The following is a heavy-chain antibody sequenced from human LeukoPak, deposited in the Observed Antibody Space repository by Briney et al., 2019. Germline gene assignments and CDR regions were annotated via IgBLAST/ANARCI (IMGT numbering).Heavy chain of an antibody. CDR2: ISSSSSYI. V-gene: IGHV3-21*01. CDR3: AKENIWFGELANDH. Sequence: GGSLRLSCAASGFTFSSYSMNWVRQAPGKGLEWVSSISSSSSYIYYADSVKGRFTISRDNAKNSLYLQMNSLRAEDTAVYYCAKENIWFGELANDHWGQGTLVTVSS. CDR1: GFTFSSYS. J-gene: IGHJ4*02. D-gene: IGHD3-10*01.